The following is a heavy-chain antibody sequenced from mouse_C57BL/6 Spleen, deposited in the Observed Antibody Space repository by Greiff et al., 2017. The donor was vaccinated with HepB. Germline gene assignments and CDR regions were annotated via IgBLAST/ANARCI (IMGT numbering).Heavy chain of an antibody. J-gene: IGHJ3*01. CDR1: GYTFTSYW. Sequence: VQLQQPGAELVKPGASVKLSCKASGYTFTSYWMHWVKQRPGQGLEWIGMIHPNSGSTNYNEKFKSKATLTVDKSSSTAYMQLSSLTSEDSAVYYCARSEGSTPWFAYWGQGTLVTVSA. CDR3: ARSEGSTPWFAY. D-gene: IGHD1-1*01. CDR2: IHPNSGST. V-gene: IGHV1-64*01.